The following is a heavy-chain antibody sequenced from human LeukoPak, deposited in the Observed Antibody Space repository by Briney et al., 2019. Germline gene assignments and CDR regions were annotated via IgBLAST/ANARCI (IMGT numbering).Heavy chain of an antibody. V-gene: IGHV4-39*01. D-gene: IGHD3-22*01. CDR3: ARPSTYYYDSSGHGAFDI. CDR2: IYCSGST. Sequence: SETLSLTCTVSGGSISSSSYYWGWLRQPPGKGLEWIGSIYCSGSTYYNPSLKSRVTISVDTSKNQFSLKLSSVTAADTAVYYCARPSTYYYDSSGHGAFDIWGQGTMVTVSS. CDR1: GGSISSSSYY. J-gene: IGHJ3*02.